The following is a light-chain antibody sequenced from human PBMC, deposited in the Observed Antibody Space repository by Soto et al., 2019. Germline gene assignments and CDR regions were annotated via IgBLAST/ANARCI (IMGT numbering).Light chain of an antibody. CDR3: QQRVNWLT. V-gene: IGKV3-11*01. Sequence: EIVLTQSPAILSLSPGERATLSCRASQSVGTYLDWYQQKLGQAPRLLIYDASNRAAGIPARFSGSGSGTAVTLTISSLEPEDFAFYYCQQRVNWLTFGGGTKVEL. CDR2: DAS. CDR1: QSVGTY. J-gene: IGKJ4*01.